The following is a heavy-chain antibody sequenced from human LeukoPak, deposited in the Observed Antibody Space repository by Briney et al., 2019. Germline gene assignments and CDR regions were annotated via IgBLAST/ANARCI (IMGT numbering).Heavy chain of an antibody. J-gene: IGHJ4*02. CDR1: GGSISSYY. Sequence: SETLSLTCTVSGGSISSYYWSWIRQPPGKGLVWIGYIYYSGSTNYNPSLKSRVTISVDTSKNQFSLKLSSVTAADTAVCYCARGGYSGYDYAPLDYWGQGTLVTVSS. CDR2: IYYSGST. V-gene: IGHV4-59*01. D-gene: IGHD5-12*01. CDR3: ARGGYSGYDYAPLDY.